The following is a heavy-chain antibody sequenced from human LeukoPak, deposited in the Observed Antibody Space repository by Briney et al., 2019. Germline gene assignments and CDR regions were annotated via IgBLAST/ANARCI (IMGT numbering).Heavy chain of an antibody. CDR3: ARDQEGFDY. CDR2: INPSGAST. Sequence: ASVKVSCKASGYTFTSYYMHWVRQAPGQGLEWMGIINPSGASTSYAQNFQGRVTVTRDTSTTTVHMELRGLRSEDTAVYYCARDQEGFDYWGQGTVFTVSS. J-gene: IGHJ4*02. V-gene: IGHV1-46*01. CDR1: GYTFTSYY.